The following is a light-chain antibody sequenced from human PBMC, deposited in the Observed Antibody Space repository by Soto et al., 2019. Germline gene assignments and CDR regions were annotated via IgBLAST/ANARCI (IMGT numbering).Light chain of an antibody. J-gene: IGKJ4*01. Sequence: DIQMTQFPSSLSASVGDRVTITCQASQDISNYLNWYQQKPGKAPKLLIYDASNLETGVTSRFSGSGSGTDFTFTISSLQPEDIATYYCQQYDNLLTFGGGTKVEIK. CDR2: DAS. CDR1: QDISNY. CDR3: QQYDNLLT. V-gene: IGKV1-33*01.